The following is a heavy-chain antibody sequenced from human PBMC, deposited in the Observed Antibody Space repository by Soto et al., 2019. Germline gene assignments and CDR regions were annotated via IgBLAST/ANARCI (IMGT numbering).Heavy chain of an antibody. CDR3: AKGPAVGHSDFWSGYYLDS. D-gene: IGHD3-3*01. Sequence: PGGSLRLSCAASGFTISSCAMSWVRQAPGKGLEWLSGISHAGGSIYYADSVKGRVNVSRDNSKNTLFLQMNTLRAEDTAVYYYAKGPAVGHSDFWSGYYLDSWGQGTLVTVSS. CDR2: ISHAGGSI. CDR1: GFTISSCA. V-gene: IGHV3-23*01. J-gene: IGHJ4*02.